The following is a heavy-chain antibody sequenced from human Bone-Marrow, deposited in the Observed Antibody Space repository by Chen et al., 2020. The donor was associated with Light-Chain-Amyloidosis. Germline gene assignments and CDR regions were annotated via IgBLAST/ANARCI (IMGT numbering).Heavy chain of an antibody. D-gene: IGHD3-3*01. J-gene: IGHJ6*03. CDR2: FSSSSSYI. CDR1: GFTFSSYS. Sequence: EVQLVESGGGLVKPGGSLRLSCAASGFTFSSYSMNWVRQAPGKGLAWVSSFSSSSSYIYYADTVKGRFTISRNNAKNSLYLQMNSLRAEDTAVYYCASYDPRTYYYYYMDVWGKGTTVTVSS. CDR3: ASYDPRTYYYYYMDV. V-gene: IGHV3-21*01.